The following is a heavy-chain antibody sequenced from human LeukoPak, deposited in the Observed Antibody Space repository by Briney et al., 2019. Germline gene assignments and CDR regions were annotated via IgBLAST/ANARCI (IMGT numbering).Heavy chain of an antibody. CDR2: ISSRGST. CDR1: GGYISSRNYY. D-gene: IGHD5-12*01. J-gene: IGHJ4*02. V-gene: IGHV4-39*01. Sequence: SETLSLTCTVSGGYISSRNYYWGWIRQPPGKGLEWIGGISSRGSTYYATSLRSRVTVSVDTSKTQSSPRLSSVTAADTAVYYCASRGYRDWGQGTLVTVSS. CDR3: ASRGYRD.